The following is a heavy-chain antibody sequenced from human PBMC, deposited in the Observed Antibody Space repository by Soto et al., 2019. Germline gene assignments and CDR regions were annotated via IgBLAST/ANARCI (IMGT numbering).Heavy chain of an antibody. J-gene: IGHJ6*02. CDR1: GGTFSSYA. D-gene: IGHD3-10*01. Sequence: SVEVSCKXSGGTFSSYAISWVRQAPGQGLEWMGGIIPIFGTANYAQKFQGRVTITADESTSTAYMELSSQRSEDTAVYYCASGKSMVRGAISGYGMDVWGRGTTGTVAS. CDR2: IIPIFGTA. V-gene: IGHV1-69*13. CDR3: ASGKSMVRGAISGYGMDV.